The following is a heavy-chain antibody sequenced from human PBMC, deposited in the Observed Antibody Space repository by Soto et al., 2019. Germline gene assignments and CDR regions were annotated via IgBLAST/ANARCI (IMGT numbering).Heavy chain of an antibody. J-gene: IGHJ6*02. D-gene: IGHD4-4*01. Sequence: QVQLQESGPGLVKPSQTLSLTCTVSGGSISSGDYYWSWIRQPPGQGLEWIGYIYYSGSTYYNPSLKSRVTISVDTSKNQFSLKLSSVTAADTAVYYCARDRATVGNDYYYYGMDVWGQGTTVTVSS. CDR2: IYYSGST. CDR3: ARDRATVGNDYYYYGMDV. V-gene: IGHV4-30-4*01. CDR1: GGSISSGDYY.